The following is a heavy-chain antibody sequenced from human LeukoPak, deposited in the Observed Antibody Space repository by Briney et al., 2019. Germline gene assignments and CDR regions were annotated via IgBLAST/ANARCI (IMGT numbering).Heavy chain of an antibody. CDR2: IKQDGSEK. D-gene: IGHD6-19*01. Sequence: GGCLRLSRAASVFTHSIHCVSWVRPAPGRGLECVANIKQDGSEKHYVDSEKGRFTISRDNAKNALYLQMNSLRAEDTAVYHCARPTDSSGWDLDYWGQGTLVTVSS. CDR1: VFTHSIHC. J-gene: IGHJ4*02. V-gene: IGHV3-7*04. CDR3: ARPTDSSGWDLDY.